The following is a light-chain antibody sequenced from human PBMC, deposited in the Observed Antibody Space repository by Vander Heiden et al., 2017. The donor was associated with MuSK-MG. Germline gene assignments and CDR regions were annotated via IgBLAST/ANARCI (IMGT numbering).Light chain of an antibody. CDR2: DAS. Sequence: EIVLSQSPATLSLSPGESATLSCRASQSVGSYLAEYQQKPGQAPRLLINDASNRATGIPAGFSGSGSGTAFTPTISSLEAEDYAVYYCQQQSKRTRFTFGHGTKVDIK. CDR3: QQQSKRTRFT. V-gene: IGKV3-11*01. CDR1: QSVGSY. J-gene: IGKJ3*01.